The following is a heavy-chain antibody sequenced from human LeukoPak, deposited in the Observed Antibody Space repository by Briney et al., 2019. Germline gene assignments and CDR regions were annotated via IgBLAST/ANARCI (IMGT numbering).Heavy chain of an antibody. CDR2: ISSSSSYI. J-gene: IGHJ3*02. CDR1: GFTFSSYS. Sequence: GGSLRLSCAASGFTFSSYSMNWVRQAPGKGLEWVSSISSSSSYIYYADSVKGRFTISRDNAKNSLYLQMNSLRAEDTAVYYCARVIGRDAFDIWGQGTMVTVSS. CDR3: ARVIGRDAFDI. V-gene: IGHV3-21*01.